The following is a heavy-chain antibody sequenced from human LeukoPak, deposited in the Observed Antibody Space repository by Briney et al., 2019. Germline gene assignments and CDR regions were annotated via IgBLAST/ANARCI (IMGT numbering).Heavy chain of an antibody. Sequence: ASVKVSCKASGYTFIGYIMHWVRQAPGQGLEWMGWINPKSGDTNYAQKFQGRVTMTRDTSISTAYMEVTSDDTAVYYCARGGFLQPTTMTTEPPFQYWDQGTPVTVSS. CDR2: INPKSGDT. CDR3: ARGGFLQPTTMTTEPPFQY. V-gene: IGHV1-2*02. CDR1: GYTFIGYI. J-gene: IGHJ4*02. D-gene: IGHD4-17*01.